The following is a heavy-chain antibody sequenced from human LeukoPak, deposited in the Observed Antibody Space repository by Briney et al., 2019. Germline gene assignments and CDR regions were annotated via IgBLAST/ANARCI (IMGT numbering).Heavy chain of an antibody. CDR3: ARLIVATIPDY. J-gene: IGHJ4*02. D-gene: IGHD5-12*01. CDR2: IYYSGST. CDR1: GGSISSSSYY. Sequence: SETLSLTCTVSGGSISSSSYYWGWIRQPPGKGLEWIGSIYYSGSTYYNPSLKSRVTISVDTSKNQFSLKLSSVTAADTAVYYCARLIVATIPDYWGQGTLVTVPS. V-gene: IGHV4-39*01.